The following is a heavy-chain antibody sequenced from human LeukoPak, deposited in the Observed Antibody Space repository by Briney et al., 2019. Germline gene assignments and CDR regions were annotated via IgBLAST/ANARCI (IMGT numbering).Heavy chain of an antibody. V-gene: IGHV3-48*01. CDR2: IRGSSTI. CDR1: GFSFSTSS. J-gene: IGHJ4*02. CDR3: ARDARSHCGTDACYGPYFDY. Sequence: GGSLTLSCAASGFSFSTSSMSWVRQTPGKGLEWISYIRGSSTIYYADSVKGRFTTSRDNARNSLYLQMNDLRAEDTGVYFCARDARSHCGTDACYGPYFDYWGQGSLVTVSS. D-gene: IGHD2-2*01.